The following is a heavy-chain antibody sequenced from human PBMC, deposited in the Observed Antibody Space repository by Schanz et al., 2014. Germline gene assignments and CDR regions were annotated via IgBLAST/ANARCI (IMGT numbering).Heavy chain of an antibody. D-gene: IGHD3-16*01. CDR1: GFTVSTNY. Sequence: EVQLVESGGGLVQPGGSLRLSCAVSGFTVSTNYMTWVRQAPGKGLECVSVLYTGGSTFYAESVRGRFIISRDNTRNTLYLQMNSLSAEDTAVYYCARGAGGLDTWGQGTPVTVSS. J-gene: IGHJ5*02. CDR3: ARGAGGLDT. V-gene: IGHV3-66*01. CDR2: LYTGGST.